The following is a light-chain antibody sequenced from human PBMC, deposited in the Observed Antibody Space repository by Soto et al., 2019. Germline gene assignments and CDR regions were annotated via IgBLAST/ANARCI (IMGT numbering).Light chain of an antibody. V-gene: IGKV1-5*03. Sequence: DIQMTQSPSTLSASVVARVTITCRASQSISSWVAWYQQKPGKATNLLIYKASSLESGVPSRFSGSGSGTEFTLTISSLQPDDFATYYCQQYNTYSTFGQGTKVDIK. J-gene: IGKJ1*01. CDR1: QSISSW. CDR2: KAS. CDR3: QQYNTYST.